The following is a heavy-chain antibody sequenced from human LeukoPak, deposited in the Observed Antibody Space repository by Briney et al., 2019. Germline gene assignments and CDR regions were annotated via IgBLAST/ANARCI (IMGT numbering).Heavy chain of an antibody. J-gene: IGHJ4*02. CDR1: GYSISSGYY. Sequence: SETLSLTCTVSGYSISSGYYWGWIRQPPGKGLEWIGSIYHSGSTYYNPSLKSRATISVDTSKNQFSLKLSSVTAADTAVYYCARDGPGPYYFDYWGQGTLVTVSS. CDR3: ARDGPGPYYFDY. V-gene: IGHV4-38-2*02. CDR2: IYHSGST.